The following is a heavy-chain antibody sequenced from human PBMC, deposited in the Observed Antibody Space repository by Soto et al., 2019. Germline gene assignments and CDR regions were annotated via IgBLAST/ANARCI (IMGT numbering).Heavy chain of an antibody. J-gene: IGHJ6*02. Sequence: EVQLVESGGRLVQPGQSLRLSCEASGFSFSSYSMNWVRQAPGKGLEWISFISGSGTTMYYADSVKGRFSIYRDNAKNSLYLQMDSLRDEDTAVYYCARLGYCRVSNGWYDCYYYGMDVCGQGTTVNVSS. CDR3: ARLGYCRVSNGWYDCYYYGMDV. CDR1: GFSFSSYS. V-gene: IGHV3-48*02. CDR2: ISGSGTTM. D-gene: IGHD6-19*01.